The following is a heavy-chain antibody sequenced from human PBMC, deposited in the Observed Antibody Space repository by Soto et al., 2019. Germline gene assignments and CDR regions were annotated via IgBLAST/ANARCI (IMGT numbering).Heavy chain of an antibody. CDR3: ARHGYNYGGGYFDY. J-gene: IGHJ4*02. D-gene: IGHD5-18*01. V-gene: IGHV3-66*04. Sequence: EVQLVESGGGLVQPGGSLRLSCAASGVTVSSNYMSWVRQAPGKGLEWVSVIYSGGSTYYADSVKGRFTISRDNSTNTLYLQVNSLGGEDTAVYYCARHGYNYGGGYFDYWGQGTLVTVSS. CDR2: IYSGGST. CDR1: GVTVSSNY.